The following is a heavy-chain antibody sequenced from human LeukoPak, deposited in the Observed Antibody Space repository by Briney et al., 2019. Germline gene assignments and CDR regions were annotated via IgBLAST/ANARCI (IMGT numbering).Heavy chain of an antibody. CDR1: GYTFTSYG. V-gene: IGHV1-18*01. CDR2: ISAYNGNT. Sequence: ASVKVSCKASGYTFTSYGISWVRQAPGQGLEWMGWISAYNGNTNYAQKLQGRVTITADESTSTAYMELSSLRSEDTAVYYCARSKIYCSSTSCPYYYYYGMDVWGQGTTVTVSS. J-gene: IGHJ6*02. D-gene: IGHD2-2*01. CDR3: ARSKIYCSSTSCPYYYYYGMDV.